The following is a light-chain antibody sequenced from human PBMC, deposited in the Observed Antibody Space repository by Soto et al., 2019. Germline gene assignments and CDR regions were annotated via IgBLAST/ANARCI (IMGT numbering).Light chain of an antibody. CDR2: EVS. J-gene: IGLJ1*01. V-gene: IGLV2-8*01. CDR3: NAQADNGKHV. Sequence: QSVLTQPPSASGSPGQSVTISCTGNSNDVGHSSFISWYQQHPGKGPKLIIYEVSKRPSGVPDRFSGSKSGNTASLSVSGLQDEDEADYICNAQADNGKHVFGTGTKLTVL. CDR1: SNDVGHSSF.